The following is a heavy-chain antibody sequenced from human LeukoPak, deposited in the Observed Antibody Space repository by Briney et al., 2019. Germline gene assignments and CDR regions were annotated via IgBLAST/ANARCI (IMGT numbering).Heavy chain of an antibody. V-gene: IGHV4-34*01. J-gene: IGHJ4*02. CDR1: GGSFSGYY. Sequence: SETLSLTCAVYGGSFSGYYWSWIRQPPGKGLEWIGEINHSGSTNYNPSLKSRVTMSVDTSKNQFSLKLSSVTAADTAVYYCARDAYYYGSGSYPFGYWGQGTLVTVSS. CDR2: INHSGST. CDR3: ARDAYYYGSGSYPFGY. D-gene: IGHD3-10*01.